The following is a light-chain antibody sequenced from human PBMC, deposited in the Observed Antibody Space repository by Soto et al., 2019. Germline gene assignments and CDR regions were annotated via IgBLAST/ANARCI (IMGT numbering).Light chain of an antibody. CDR3: QQYGSSPRT. Sequence: EIVLTQSPGTLCLSPGERTTLPCRASQSVSSSYLAWYQQKPGQAPRLIIYGASSRATGIPDRFSGSGSGTDFTLTISRLEPEDFAVYYCQQYGSSPRTFGQGTKVDIK. J-gene: IGKJ1*01. V-gene: IGKV3-20*01. CDR2: GAS. CDR1: QSVSSSY.